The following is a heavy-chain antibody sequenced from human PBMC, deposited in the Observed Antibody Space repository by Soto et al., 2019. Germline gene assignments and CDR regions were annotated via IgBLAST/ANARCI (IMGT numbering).Heavy chain of an antibody. Sequence: QLQLVESGGGVVQSGRSLRLSCAVSAASGYSFSNYAMHWARQAPGKGLEWVAVISYDGNTQYYADSVTGRFSISRDNSRSTLYLQINGLQPEDPAVYYCARLSFRHYRDSSGAQIAVGSGGQGTRVSVSS. CDR2: ISYDGNTQ. V-gene: IGHV3-30-3*01. CDR1: GYSFSNYA. D-gene: IGHD3-22*01. J-gene: IGHJ4*02. CDR3: ARLSFRHYRDSSGAQIAVGS.